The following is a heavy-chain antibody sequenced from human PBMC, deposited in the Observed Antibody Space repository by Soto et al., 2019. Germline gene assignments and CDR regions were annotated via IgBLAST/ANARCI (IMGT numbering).Heavy chain of an antibody. CDR3: AKDSEYSSSSHFDY. CDR1: GFTFSSYA. V-gene: IGHV3-23*01. CDR2: ISGSGGST. Sequence: GGSLRLSCAASGFTFSSYAMSWVRQAPGKGLEWVSAISGSGGSTYYADSVKGRFTISRDNSKNPLYLQMNSLRAEDTAVYYCAKDSEYSSSSHFDYWGQGTLVTVSS. J-gene: IGHJ4*02. D-gene: IGHD6-6*01.